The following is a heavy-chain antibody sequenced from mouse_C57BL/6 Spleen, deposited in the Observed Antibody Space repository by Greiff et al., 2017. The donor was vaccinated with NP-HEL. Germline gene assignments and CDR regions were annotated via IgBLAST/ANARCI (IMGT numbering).Heavy chain of an antibody. V-gene: IGHV2-5*01. J-gene: IGHJ4*01. CDR3: AKDDYGNYVGAMDY. D-gene: IGHD2-1*01. CDR1: GFSLTSYG. CDR2: IWRGGST. Sequence: VQLQQSGPGLVQPSQCLSITCTVSGFSLTSYGVHWVRQSPGKGLEWLGVIWRGGSTDYNAAFMSRLSITKDNSKSQVFFKMNSLQADDTAIYYCAKDDYGNYVGAMDYWGQGTSVTVSS.